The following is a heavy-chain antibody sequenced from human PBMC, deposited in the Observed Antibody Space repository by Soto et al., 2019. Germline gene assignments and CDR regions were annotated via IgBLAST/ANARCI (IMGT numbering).Heavy chain of an antibody. D-gene: IGHD3-10*01. V-gene: IGHV3-23*01. CDR3: ARSRSNYGSGSYLHFDY. CDR2: ISGSGGST. J-gene: IGHJ4*02. Sequence: GGSLRLSCAASGFTFSSYAMSWVRQAPGKGLEWVSAISGSGGSTYYADSVKGRFTISRDNSKNTLYLQMNSLRAEDTAVYYCARSRSNYGSGSYLHFDYWGQGTMVTVYS. CDR1: GFTFSSYA.